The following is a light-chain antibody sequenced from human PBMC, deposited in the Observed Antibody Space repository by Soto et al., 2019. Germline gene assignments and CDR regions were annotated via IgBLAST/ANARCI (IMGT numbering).Light chain of an antibody. J-gene: IGLJ1*01. V-gene: IGLV2-14*01. CDR3: SSYSISTAYL. CDR1: SSDVGGYDY. CDR2: EVS. Sequence: QSALTQPVSVSGSPGQSITISCTGTSSDVGGYDYVSWYQLHPGKAPKLMVFEVSKRPSGVSYRFSGSKSGNTASLTISGLQAEDEADYFCSSYSISTAYLFGTGTKVTVL.